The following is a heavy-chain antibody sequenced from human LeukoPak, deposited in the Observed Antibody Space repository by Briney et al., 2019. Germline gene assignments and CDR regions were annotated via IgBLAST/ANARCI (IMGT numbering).Heavy chain of an antibody. D-gene: IGHD3-22*01. CDR1: GGTFSSYA. Sequence: GASVKVSCKASGGTFSSYAISWVRQAPGQGLEWMGWISAYNGNTNYAQKLQGRVTMTTDTSTSTAYMEPRSLRSDDTAVYYCAREHQTYYYDSSGYLDYWGQGTLVTVSS. J-gene: IGHJ4*02. V-gene: IGHV1-18*01. CDR2: ISAYNGNT. CDR3: AREHQTYYYDSSGYLDY.